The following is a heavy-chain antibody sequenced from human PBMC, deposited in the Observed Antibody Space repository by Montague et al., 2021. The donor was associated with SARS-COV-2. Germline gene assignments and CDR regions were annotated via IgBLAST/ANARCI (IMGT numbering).Heavy chain of an antibody. J-gene: IGHJ4*02. Sequence: SETLSLTCTVSGGSINNYYWSWIRQSPGRGLEWIRYIYYTGSTTRNPSLDSRVTISLDTSRDLVSLELRSLTAADTAVYYCARGGGWKRHFDYWGQGTLVAVSS. CDR3: ARGGGWKRHFDY. V-gene: IGHV4-59*01. CDR2: IYYTGST. CDR1: GGSINNYY. D-gene: IGHD4-23*01.